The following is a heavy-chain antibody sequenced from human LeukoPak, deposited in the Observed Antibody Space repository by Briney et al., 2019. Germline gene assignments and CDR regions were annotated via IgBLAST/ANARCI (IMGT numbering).Heavy chain of an antibody. CDR3: ARSAAGTADFDY. D-gene: IGHD1-1*01. CDR2: IYYSGST. CDR1: GGSISSYY. V-gene: IGHV4-59*08. Sequence: SETLSLTCTVSGGSISSYYWSWIRQPPGKGLEWIGYIYYSGSTNYNPSLKSRVTISVDTSKSQFSLKLNSVTAADTAVYYCARSAAGTADFDYWGQGTLVTVSS. J-gene: IGHJ4*02.